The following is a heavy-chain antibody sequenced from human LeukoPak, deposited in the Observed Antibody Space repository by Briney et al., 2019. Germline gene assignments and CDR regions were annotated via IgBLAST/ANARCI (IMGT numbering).Heavy chain of an antibody. J-gene: IGHJ3*02. CDR3: AASIMVVAAMDAFDI. CDR1: GYTFTGYY. CDR2: INPNSGGT. V-gene: IGHV1-2*06. Sequence: ASVKVSCKASGYTFTGYYIHWVRQAPGQGLEWMGRINPNSGGTNYAQNFQGRVTMTRDTSINTAYMELGRLRSDDTAVYYCAASIMVVAAMDAFDIWGQGTMVTVSS. D-gene: IGHD2-15*01.